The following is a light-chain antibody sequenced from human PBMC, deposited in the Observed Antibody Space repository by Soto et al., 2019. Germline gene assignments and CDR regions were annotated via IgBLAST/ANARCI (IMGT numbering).Light chain of an antibody. CDR1: SSDIGGYDY. J-gene: IGLJ1*01. CDR3: TSYTSSSTHV. CDR2: GVT. Sequence: QSVLTQPASVSGSPGQPITISCTGTSSDIGGYDYVSWYQHHPGKAPKFIIYGVTSRPSGVSHRFSGSKSANTASLTISGLQAEDEADYYCTSYTSSSTHVFGTGTKVTVL. V-gene: IGLV2-14*01.